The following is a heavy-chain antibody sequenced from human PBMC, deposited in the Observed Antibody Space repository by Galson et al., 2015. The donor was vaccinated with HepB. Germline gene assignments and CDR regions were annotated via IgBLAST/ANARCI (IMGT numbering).Heavy chain of an antibody. CDR3: ARSLYSSGYLFFDY. Sequence: SLRLSCAASGFTLSSHFMHWVRQAPGRGLEWVAVNLDNGKNEYYRDSVKGRFIISRDNSKNTLYLEMNSLRPEDTAVYYCARSLYSSGYLFFDYWGQGALVAVSS. CDR2: NLDNGKNE. J-gene: IGHJ4*02. D-gene: IGHD6-19*01. CDR1: GFTLSSHF. V-gene: IGHV3-30*04.